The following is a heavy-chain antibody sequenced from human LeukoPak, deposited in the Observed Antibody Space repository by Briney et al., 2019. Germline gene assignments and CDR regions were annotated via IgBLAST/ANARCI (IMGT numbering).Heavy chain of an antibody. CDR1: GGTFSSYA. Sequence: SVKVSCKASGGTFSSYAISWVRQAPGQGLEWMGGIIPIFGTANYAQKFQGRVTITTDESTSTAYMELSSLRSEDTAVYYCASPARGDAYYYDSSGHYYLDYWGQGTLVTVSS. CDR2: IIPIFGTA. D-gene: IGHD3-22*01. J-gene: IGHJ4*02. V-gene: IGHV1-69*05. CDR3: ASPARGDAYYYDSSGHYYLDY.